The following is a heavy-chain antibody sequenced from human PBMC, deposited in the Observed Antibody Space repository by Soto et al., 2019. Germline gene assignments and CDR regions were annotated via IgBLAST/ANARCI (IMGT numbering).Heavy chain of an antibody. CDR3: AREGRHIAARPWPYYYYGMDV. J-gene: IGHJ6*02. Sequence: SVKVSCKASGGTFSSYAISWVRQAPGQGLEWMGGIIPIFGTANYAQKFQGRVTITADESTSTAYMELSSLRSEDTAVYYCAREGRHIAARPWPYYYYGMDVWGQGATVTVSS. CDR1: GGTFSSYA. D-gene: IGHD6-6*01. V-gene: IGHV1-69*13. CDR2: IIPIFGTA.